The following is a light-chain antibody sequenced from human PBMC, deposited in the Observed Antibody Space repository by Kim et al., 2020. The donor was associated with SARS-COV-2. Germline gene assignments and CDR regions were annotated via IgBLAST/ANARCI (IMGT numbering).Light chain of an antibody. Sequence: EIVLTQSPGTLSLSPGERGTLTCRASQSVTRGYLAWYQHKPGQAHRLLIYGASTRATGIPDRFSGSGSGTDFTLTISRVEPEDFAVYYCQQHGSSPYTFGQGTKLEI. J-gene: IGKJ2*01. CDR2: GAS. CDR3: QQHGSSPYT. V-gene: IGKV3-20*01. CDR1: QSVTRGY.